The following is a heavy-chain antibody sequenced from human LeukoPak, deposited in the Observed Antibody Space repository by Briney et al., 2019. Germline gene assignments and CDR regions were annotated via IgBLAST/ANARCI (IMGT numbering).Heavy chain of an antibody. CDR2: IYYKGST. J-gene: IGHJ4*02. Sequence: PSETLSLTCTVSGGSTKSHYWSWIRQPPGKGLEWIGDIYYKGSTNYNPSLKSRVTISVDTSKNHSSLKLTSVLAADTAIYYCVRRDNTGWNYFDYWGQGILATVSS. V-gene: IGHV4-59*08. CDR1: GGSTKSHY. CDR3: VRRDNTGWNYFDY. D-gene: IGHD6-19*01.